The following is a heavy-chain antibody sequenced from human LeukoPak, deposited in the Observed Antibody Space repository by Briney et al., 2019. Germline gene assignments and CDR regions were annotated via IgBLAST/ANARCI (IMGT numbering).Heavy chain of an antibody. J-gene: IGHJ6*03. V-gene: IGHV4-59*01. CDR2: IYYSGST. D-gene: IGHD6-19*01. Sequence: SETLSLTCSVSSYSIPSGYYWSWIRQPPGKGLEWIGYIYYSGSTNYNPSLKSRVTISVDTSKNQFSLKLSSVTAADTAVYYCARSGYSSGWYGDYYYYMDVWGKGTTVTVSS. CDR1: SYSIPSGYY. CDR3: ARSGYSSGWYGDYYYYMDV.